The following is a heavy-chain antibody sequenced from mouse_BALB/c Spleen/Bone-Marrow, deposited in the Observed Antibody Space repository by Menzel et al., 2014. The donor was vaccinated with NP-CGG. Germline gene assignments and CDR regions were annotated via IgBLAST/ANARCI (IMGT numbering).Heavy chain of an antibody. V-gene: IGHV3-8*02. CDR2: ISYSGNT. Sequence: EVKVVESGPSLVKPSQTLSLTCSVTGDSITSGYWNWIRKFPGNKLEYMGYISYSGNTYHNPSLKSRISITRDTSKNQYYLQLNSVTTEDTATYYCATYDGYCFDYWGQGTTLTVSS. CDR3: ATYDGYCFDY. D-gene: IGHD2-3*01. J-gene: IGHJ2*01. CDR1: GDSITSGY.